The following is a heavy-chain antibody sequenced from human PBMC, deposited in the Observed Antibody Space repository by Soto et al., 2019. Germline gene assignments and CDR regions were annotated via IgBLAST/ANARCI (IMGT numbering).Heavy chain of an antibody. V-gene: IGHV2-5*02. Sequence: QITLKESGPTLVKPTQPLTLTCTFSGFSLSTSGVGVGWIRQPPGKALEWLALIYWDDDKRYSPSLKSRLTTTKDTSKNQVVLTMTNMDPVDTATYYCAHSLGYSSSWYVVWFDPWGQGTLVTVSS. J-gene: IGHJ5*02. D-gene: IGHD6-13*01. CDR3: AHSLGYSSSWYVVWFDP. CDR2: IYWDDDK. CDR1: GFSLSTSGVG.